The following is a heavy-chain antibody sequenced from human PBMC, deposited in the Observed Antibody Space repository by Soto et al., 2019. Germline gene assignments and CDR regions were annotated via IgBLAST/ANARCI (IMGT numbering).Heavy chain of an antibody. D-gene: IGHD3-3*01. CDR1: RYTFTNFY. J-gene: IGHJ6*02. CDR2: IIPIFGTA. V-gene: IGHV1-69*13. Sequence: SVKVSCKASRYTFTNFYIHWLRQAPGQGLEWMGGIIPIFGTANYAQKFQGRVTITADESTSTAYMELSSLRSEDTAVYYCARSLRYYDFWSGPYYYYGMDVWGQGTTVTVSS. CDR3: ARSLRYYDFWSGPYYYYGMDV.